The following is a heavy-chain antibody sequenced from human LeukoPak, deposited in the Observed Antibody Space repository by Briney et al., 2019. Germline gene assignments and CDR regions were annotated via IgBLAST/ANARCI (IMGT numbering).Heavy chain of an antibody. CDR1: GLMYSSDW. D-gene: IGHD5-18*01. Sequence: GGSLRLSCVVSGLMYSSDWMSWVRQAPGKGLEWVACMKKDGSGQNYVDSVKGRFTISRDNAKNSMFLQMNSLRDEDTAVYYCAILDTATVRGEAYWGQGTLVTVSS. V-gene: IGHV3-7*01. CDR3: AILDTATVRGEAY. J-gene: IGHJ4*02. CDR2: MKKDGSGQ.